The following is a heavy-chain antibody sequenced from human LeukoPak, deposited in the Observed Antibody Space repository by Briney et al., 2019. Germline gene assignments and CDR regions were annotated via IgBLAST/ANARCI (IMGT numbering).Heavy chain of an antibody. D-gene: IGHD2-2*01. Sequence: ASVPVSCKASGYTFSNFGINWVRQAPGQGLEWMGWISGNNDNPNYGQKFQGGFTVTTDSSTNTAYMELRNLRLDDTAVYYCARDGTSTDDYWGQGTLVTVSS. CDR2: ISGNNDNP. V-gene: IGHV1-18*01. CDR1: GYTFSNFG. CDR3: ARDGTSTDDY. J-gene: IGHJ4*02.